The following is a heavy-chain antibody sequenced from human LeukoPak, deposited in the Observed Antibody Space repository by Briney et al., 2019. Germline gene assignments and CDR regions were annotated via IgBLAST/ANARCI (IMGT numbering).Heavy chain of an antibody. Sequence: GRSLRLPCAASGFTFSSYGMHWVRQAPGKGLEWVAVIWYDGSNKYYADSVKGRFTISRDNSKNTLYLQMNSLRAEDTAVYYCAREKTDSSGDAFDIWGQGTMVTVSS. D-gene: IGHD3-22*01. V-gene: IGHV3-33*01. CDR1: GFTFSSYG. CDR3: AREKTDSSGDAFDI. J-gene: IGHJ3*02. CDR2: IWYDGSNK.